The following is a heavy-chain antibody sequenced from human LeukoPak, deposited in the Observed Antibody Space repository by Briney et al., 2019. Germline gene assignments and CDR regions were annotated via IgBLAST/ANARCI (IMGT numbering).Heavy chain of an antibody. Sequence: GASVKVSCKISGETLTKSAIHWVRQAPGKGLEWMGGFDPENGETVYAQKFQGRVTLTEDTSIDTAYMELSGLRSEDTAVYFCCSGSNYYHWYMDVWGKGTTVTVSS. CDR1: GETLTKSA. CDR2: FDPENGET. J-gene: IGHJ6*03. D-gene: IGHD3-10*02. V-gene: IGHV1-24*01. CDR3: CSGSNYYHWYMDV.